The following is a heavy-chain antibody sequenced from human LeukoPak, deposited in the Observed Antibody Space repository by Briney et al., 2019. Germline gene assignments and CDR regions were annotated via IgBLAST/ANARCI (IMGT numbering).Heavy chain of an antibody. Sequence: GSSVKVSCKASGYTFTGYYMHWVRQAPGQGLEWMGRINPNSGGTNYAQKFQGRVTMTRDTSISTAYMELSRLRSDDTAVYYCARAYDSSGYSEYFQHWGQGTLVTVSS. V-gene: IGHV1-2*06. J-gene: IGHJ1*01. CDR3: ARAYDSSGYSEYFQH. D-gene: IGHD3-22*01. CDR1: GYTFTGYY. CDR2: INPNSGGT.